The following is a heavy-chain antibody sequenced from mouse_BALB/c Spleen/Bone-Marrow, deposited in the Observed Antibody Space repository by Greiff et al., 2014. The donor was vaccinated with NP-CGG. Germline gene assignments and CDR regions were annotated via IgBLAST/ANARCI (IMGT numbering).Heavy chain of an antibody. CDR2: IYPGDGDT. CDR1: GYAFSSSW. CDR3: ARDGYGKRNYFDY. V-gene: IGHV1-82*01. J-gene: IGHJ2*01. Sequence: VQLVESGPELVKPGASVKISCKASGYAFSSSWMNWVKQRPGQGLEWIGRIYPGDGDTNYNGKFKGKATLTADKSSSTAYMQLSSLTSVDSAVYFCARDGYGKRNYFDYWGQGTTLTVSS. D-gene: IGHD2-1*01.